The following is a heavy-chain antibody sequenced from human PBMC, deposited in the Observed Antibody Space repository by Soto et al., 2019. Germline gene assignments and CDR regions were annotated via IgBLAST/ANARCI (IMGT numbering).Heavy chain of an antibody. CDR3: AMRMQLCLGRINNGDSG. J-gene: IGHJ4*02. D-gene: IGHD5-18*01. Sequence: QGQLVQSGAEVKKPESSVKVSCKAPGGTFSTYAISWVRQAPGQALEWMGVIIPMFGTANYEQRFQDRVTSPADESTTTVALELSSRRSEATVVYFCAMRMQLCLGRINNGDSGWGQGTLVSVSS. V-gene: IGHV1-69*12. CDR2: IIPMFGTA. CDR1: GGTFSTYA.